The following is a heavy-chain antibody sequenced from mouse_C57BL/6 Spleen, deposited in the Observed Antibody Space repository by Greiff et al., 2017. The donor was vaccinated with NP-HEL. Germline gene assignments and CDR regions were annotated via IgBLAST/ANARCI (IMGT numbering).Heavy chain of an antibody. CDR1: GYAFSSSW. CDR2: IYPGDGDT. J-gene: IGHJ4*01. V-gene: IGHV1-82*01. CDR3: ARGATVVDYYAMDY. D-gene: IGHD1-1*01. Sequence: QVQLKESGPELVKPGASVKISCKASGYAFSSSWMNWVKQRPGKGLEWIGRIYPGDGDTNYNGKFKGKATLTADNSSSTAYMQLSSLTSEDSAVYFCARGATVVDYYAMDYWGQGTSVTVSS.